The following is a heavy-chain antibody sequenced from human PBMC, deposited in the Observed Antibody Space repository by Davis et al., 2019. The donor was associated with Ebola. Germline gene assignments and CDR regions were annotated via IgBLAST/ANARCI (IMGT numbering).Heavy chain of an antibody. CDR1: GFTFDDYA. D-gene: IGHD3-9*01. CDR3: AKVAYYDILTGYFDY. Sequence: PGGSLRLSCAASGFTFDDYAMHWVRQAPGKGLEWVSGISWNSGSIGYADSVKGRFTISRDNAKNSLYLQMNSLRTEDTALYYCAKVAYYDILTGYFDYWGQGTLVTVSS. CDR2: ISWNSGSI. V-gene: IGHV3-9*01. J-gene: IGHJ4*02.